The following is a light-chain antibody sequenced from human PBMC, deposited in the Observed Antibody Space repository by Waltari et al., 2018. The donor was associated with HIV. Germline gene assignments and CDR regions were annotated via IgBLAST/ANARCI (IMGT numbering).Light chain of an antibody. J-gene: IGLJ3*02. CDR2: DDS. V-gene: IGLV3-21*02. CDR1: NIGRKS. CDR3: QVWDSGSVHRV. Sequence: SYVLTQPHPVSVAPGQTARNLRGDHNIGRKSVPCFQQNQSQAPVLVVYDDSDRPSGIPERFSGSNSGNTATLTISRVEAGDEADYYCQVWDSGSVHRVFGAGTKLTVL.